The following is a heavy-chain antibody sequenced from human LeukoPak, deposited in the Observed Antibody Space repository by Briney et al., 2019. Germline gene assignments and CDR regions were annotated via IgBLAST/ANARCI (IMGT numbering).Heavy chain of an antibody. Sequence: SETLSLTCTVSGYSISSGYYWGWIRQPPGKGLEWIGSIYHSGSTYYNPSLKSRVTISVDTSKNQLSLKLSSVTAADTAVYYCAREDPYDYAHYYFDYWGQGTLVTVSS. CDR2: IYHSGST. D-gene: IGHD3-16*01. V-gene: IGHV4-38-2*02. J-gene: IGHJ4*02. CDR3: AREDPYDYAHYYFDY. CDR1: GYSISSGYY.